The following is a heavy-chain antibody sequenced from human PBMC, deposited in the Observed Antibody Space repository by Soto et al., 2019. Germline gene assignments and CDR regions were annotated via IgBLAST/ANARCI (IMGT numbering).Heavy chain of an antibody. CDR1: GFTFSNYA. CDR2: IPYDGRDK. Sequence: QVQLVESGGGVVQPGRSLRLSCAASGFTFSNYAMDWVRQAPGKGLEWVAFIPYDGRDKYYADSVKGRFTISRDNSKNRLFLQMNSLRVEDTAVYYCATEGAAAAGNDAFDIWGQGTMVTVSS. J-gene: IGHJ3*02. V-gene: IGHV3-30*04. CDR3: ATEGAAAAGNDAFDI. D-gene: IGHD6-13*01.